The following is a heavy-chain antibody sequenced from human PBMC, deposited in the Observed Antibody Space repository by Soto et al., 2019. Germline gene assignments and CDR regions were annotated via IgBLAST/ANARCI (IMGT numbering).Heavy chain of an antibody. Sequence: SETLSLTCTVSGGSISSGDYYWSWIRQPPGKGLEWIGYIYYSGSIYYNPSLKSRVTISVDTSKNQFSLKLSSVTAADTAVYYCARDYMVRGNYGMDVWGQGTTVTVSS. D-gene: IGHD3-10*01. J-gene: IGHJ6*02. CDR1: GGSISSGDYY. CDR3: ARDYMVRGNYGMDV. CDR2: IYYSGSI. V-gene: IGHV4-30-4*01.